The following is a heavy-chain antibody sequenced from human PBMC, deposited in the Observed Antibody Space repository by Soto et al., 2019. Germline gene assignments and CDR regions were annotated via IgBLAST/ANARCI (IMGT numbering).Heavy chain of an antibody. Sequence: EVQLVETGGGLIQPGGSLRLSCAASGFSVSNNYMSWVRQAPGKGLEWVSIIHAGGSTYYADSVKGRFTISRDNSKNTVYLQMHGLRDEDTAMYYCASLAVAEGFDPWGQGTLVTVSS. V-gene: IGHV3-53*02. J-gene: IGHJ5*02. D-gene: IGHD6-19*01. CDR3: ASLAVAEGFDP. CDR1: GFSVSNNY. CDR2: IHAGGST.